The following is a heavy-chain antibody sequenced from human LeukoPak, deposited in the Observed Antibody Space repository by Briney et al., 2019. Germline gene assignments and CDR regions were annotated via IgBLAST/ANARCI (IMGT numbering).Heavy chain of an antibody. CDR2: MKIDGSDE. Sequence: GGSLRLSCAPSGFSFSDYWMSWVRQAPGKGLEWLARMKIDGSDEKYVDSVKGRFTISRDNAKNLLFLQMNSLRAEDTAVYFCGRVYEGSFYRPTEYWGQGTLVTVST. D-gene: IGHD3-22*01. V-gene: IGHV3-7*01. CDR1: GFSFSDYW. CDR3: GRVYEGSFYRPTEY. J-gene: IGHJ4*02.